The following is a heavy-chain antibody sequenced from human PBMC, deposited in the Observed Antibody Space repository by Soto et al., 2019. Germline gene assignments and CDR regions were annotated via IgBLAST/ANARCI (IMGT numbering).Heavy chain of an antibody. V-gene: IGHV2-5*01. CDR2: IYWNDDK. CDR1: GFSLSTSGVG. Sequence: SGPTLVNPTQTLTLTCAFSGFSLSTSGVGVGWIRQPPGKALEWLALIYWNDDKRYSPSLKSRLTITKDTSKNQVVLTMTNMDPVDTATYYCAKVVITRYFDYWGQGTLVTVSS. CDR3: AKVVITRYFDY. D-gene: IGHD3-22*01. J-gene: IGHJ4*02.